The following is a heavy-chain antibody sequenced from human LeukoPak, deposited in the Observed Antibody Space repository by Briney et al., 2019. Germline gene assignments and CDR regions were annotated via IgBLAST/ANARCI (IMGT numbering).Heavy chain of an antibody. Sequence: PSETLSLTCAVYGGSFSGYYWSWIRQPPGKGLEWIGEIYHSGSTNYNPSLKSRVTISVDKSKNQFSLTLSSVTAADTAVYYCARVGSGRYNYGYSLVYWGQGTLVTVSS. J-gene: IGHJ4*02. V-gene: IGHV4-34*01. CDR2: IYHSGST. CDR1: GGSFSGYY. D-gene: IGHD5-18*01. CDR3: ARVGSGRYNYGYSLVY.